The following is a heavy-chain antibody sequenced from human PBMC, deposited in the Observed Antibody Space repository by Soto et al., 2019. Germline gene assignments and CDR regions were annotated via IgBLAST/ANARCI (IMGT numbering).Heavy chain of an antibody. J-gene: IGHJ4*02. CDR1: GFTFSSYA. Sequence: PGGSLRLSCAASGFTFSSYAMSWVRQAPGKGLEWVSAISGSGGSTYYADSVKGRFTISRDNSKNTLYLQMNSLRAEDTAVYYCAKDPRGYSGYDLIGNDYWGQGTLVTVSS. CDR3: AKDPRGYSGYDLIGNDY. D-gene: IGHD5-12*01. CDR2: ISGSGGST. V-gene: IGHV3-23*01.